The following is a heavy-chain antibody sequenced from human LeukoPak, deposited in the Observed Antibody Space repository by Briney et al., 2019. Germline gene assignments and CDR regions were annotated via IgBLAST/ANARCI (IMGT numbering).Heavy chain of an antibody. CDR2: IKCDGSDK. CDR3: ARDHNYAFDN. J-gene: IGHJ4*02. CDR1: GFTFSSHW. Sequence: GGSLRLSCATSGFTFSSHWMTWVRQAPGKGLEWVANIKCDGSDKYYVDSMKGRFTISRDNAKNSLYLQMNSLRVEDTAVYYCARDHNYAFDNWGQGTLVSVAS. V-gene: IGHV3-7*01. D-gene: IGHD1-1*01.